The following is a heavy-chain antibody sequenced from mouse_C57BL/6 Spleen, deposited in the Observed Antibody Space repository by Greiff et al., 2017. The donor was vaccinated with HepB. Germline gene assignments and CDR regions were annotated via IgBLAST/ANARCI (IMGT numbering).Heavy chain of an antibody. CDR1: GYTFTSYW. CDR2: IDPSDSET. V-gene: IGHV1-52*01. CDR3: ARGRVVNWYFDV. Sequence: VQLQQPGAELVRPGSSVKLSCKASGYTFTSYWMHWVKQSHIQGLEWIGNIDPSDSETHYNQKFKDKATLTVDKSSSTAYMQLSSLTSEDSAVYYCARGRVVNWYFDVWGTGTTVTVSS. J-gene: IGHJ1*03.